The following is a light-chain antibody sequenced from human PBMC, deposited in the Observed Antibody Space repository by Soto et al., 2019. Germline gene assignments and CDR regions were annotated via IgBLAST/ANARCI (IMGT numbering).Light chain of an antibody. V-gene: IGLV2-23*02. Sequence: QSALTQPASVSGSPGQSITISCTGTSSDVGSYNLVSWYQQHPGKAPKLIIYEVSERPSGVSHRFSGSKSGNTASLTISGLQAEDEADYYCXSYATXXLFGGGT. J-gene: IGLJ2*01. CDR1: SSDVGSYNL. CDR3: XSYATXXL. CDR2: EVS.